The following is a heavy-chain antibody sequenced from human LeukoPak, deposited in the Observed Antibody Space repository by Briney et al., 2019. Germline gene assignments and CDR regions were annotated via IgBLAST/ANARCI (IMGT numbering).Heavy chain of an antibody. CDR3: AKSRPHYSYGLYYFDY. Sequence: GGSLRLSCAASGFTFSSYGMHWVRQAPGKGLEWVAFIRYDGSNKYYADSVKGRFTISRDNSKNTLYLQMNSLRAEDTAVYYCAKSRPHYSYGLYYFDYWGQGTLVTVSS. J-gene: IGHJ4*02. V-gene: IGHV3-30*02. D-gene: IGHD5-18*01. CDR2: IRYDGSNK. CDR1: GFTFSSYG.